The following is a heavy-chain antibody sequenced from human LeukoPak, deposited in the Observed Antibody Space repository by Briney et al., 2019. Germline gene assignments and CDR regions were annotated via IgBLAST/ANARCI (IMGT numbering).Heavy chain of an antibody. Sequence: SETLSLTCTVSGGSISSSSYYWGWIRQPPGKGLEWIGSIYYSGSTYYNPSLKSRVTISVDTSKNQFSLKLSSVTAADTAVYYCARAPNARRHSSGYFYWGQGTLVTVSS. J-gene: IGHJ4*02. V-gene: IGHV4-39*07. CDR1: GGSISSSSYY. CDR3: ARAPNARRHSSGYFY. CDR2: IYYSGST. D-gene: IGHD6-19*01.